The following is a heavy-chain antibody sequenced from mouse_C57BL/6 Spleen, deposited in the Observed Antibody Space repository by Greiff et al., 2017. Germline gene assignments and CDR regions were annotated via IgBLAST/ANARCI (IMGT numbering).Heavy chain of an antibody. CDR1: GFTFSNYW. D-gene: IGHD1-1*01. CDR3: NYGSFDY. CDR2: IRLKSDNYAT. V-gene: IGHV6-3*01. Sequence: EVKVEESGGGLVQPGGSMKLSCVASGFTFSNYWMNWVRQSPEKGLEWVAQIRLKSDNYATHYAESVKGRFTISRDDSKSSVYLQMNNLCAEDTGIYYCNYGSFDYWGQGTTLTVSS. J-gene: IGHJ2*01.